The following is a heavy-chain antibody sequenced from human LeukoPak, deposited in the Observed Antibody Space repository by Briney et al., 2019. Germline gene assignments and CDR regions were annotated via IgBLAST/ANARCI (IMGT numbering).Heavy chain of an antibody. CDR1: GGSISSSNYY. Sequence: SQTLSLTCTISGGSISSSNYYWGWTRQPPGKGLEWFGSISYSGGTAYNPSLRSRVTISIHTSKNQFSPKLNSVTAADTAVYYCAREVEYYDSSGYRPHAFDIWGQGTVVTVSS. J-gene: IGHJ3*02. D-gene: IGHD3-22*01. V-gene: IGHV4-39*02. CDR2: ISYSGGT. CDR3: AREVEYYDSSGYRPHAFDI.